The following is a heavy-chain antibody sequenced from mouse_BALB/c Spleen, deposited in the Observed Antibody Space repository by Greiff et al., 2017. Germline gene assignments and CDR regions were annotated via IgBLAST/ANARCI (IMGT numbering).Heavy chain of an antibody. D-gene: IGHD1-1*01. CDR3: ARKYYGSSYPVYFDY. CDR1: GYSITSDYA. J-gene: IGHJ2*01. Sequence: EVKLMESGPGLVKPSQSLSLTCTVTGYSITSDYAWNWIRQFPGNKLEWMGYISYSGSTSYNPSLKSRISITRDTSKNQFFLQLNSVTTEDTATYYCARKYYGSSYPVYFDYWGQGTTLTVSS. CDR2: ISYSGST. V-gene: IGHV3-2*02.